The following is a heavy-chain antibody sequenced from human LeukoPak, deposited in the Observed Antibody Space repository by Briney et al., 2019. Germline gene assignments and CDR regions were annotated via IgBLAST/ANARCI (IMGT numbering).Heavy chain of an antibody. D-gene: IGHD2-15*01. CDR2: IIPIFGTA. CDR1: GGTFSSYA. J-gene: IGHJ6*02. CDR3: ATEDNDDYYYYGMDV. V-gene: IGHV1-69*13. Sequence: SVKVSRKASGGTFSSYAISWVRQAPGQGLEWMGGIIPIFGTANYAQKLQGRVTITADESTSTAYMELRSLRSDDTAVYYCATEDNDDYYYYGMDVWGQGTTVTVSS.